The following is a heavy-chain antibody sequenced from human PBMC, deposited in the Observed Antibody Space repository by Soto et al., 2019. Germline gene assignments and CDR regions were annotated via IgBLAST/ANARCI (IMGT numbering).Heavy chain of an antibody. CDR2: INSDGSST. CDR3: ARGYYYGSGSDHDAFDI. D-gene: IGHD3-10*01. Sequence: GGSLRLSGAASGFTFSSYWMHWVRQAPGKGLVWVSRINSDGSSTSYADSVKGRFTISRDNAKNTLYLQMNSLRAEATAVYYCARGYYYGSGSDHDAFDIWGQGTMVTVSS. J-gene: IGHJ3*02. CDR1: GFTFSSYW. V-gene: IGHV3-74*01.